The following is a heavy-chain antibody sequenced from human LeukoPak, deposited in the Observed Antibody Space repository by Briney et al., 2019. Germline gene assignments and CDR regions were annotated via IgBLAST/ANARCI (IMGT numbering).Heavy chain of an antibody. CDR3: VRDSDDYYWALDF. D-gene: IGHD3-10*01. V-gene: IGHV6-1*01. Sequence: SQTLSLTCAISGDSVSNNIATWNWVRQSPSRGLEWLGRTYYRSRWGNDYAISVKGRITINPDTSRSQFSLQLNSVTPEDTAVYYCVRDSDDYYWALDFWGQGTPVTVSS. CDR1: GDSVSNNIAT. CDR2: TYYRSRWGN. J-gene: IGHJ4*02.